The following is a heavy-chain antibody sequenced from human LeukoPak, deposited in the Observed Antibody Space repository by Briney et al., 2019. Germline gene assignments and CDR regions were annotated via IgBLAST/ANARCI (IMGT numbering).Heavy chain of an antibody. Sequence: GGSLRLSCAASGFTFSNYWMHWVRQAPGKGLVWVSRINSDGSSTTYADSVEGRFTISRDNAKNTLYLQTDSLRADDTAVYYCARDRAATMFDYWAQGTLVTVSS. CDR1: GFTFSNYW. CDR2: INSDGSST. V-gene: IGHV3-74*01. J-gene: IGHJ4*02. CDR3: ARDRAATMFDY. D-gene: IGHD1/OR15-1a*01.